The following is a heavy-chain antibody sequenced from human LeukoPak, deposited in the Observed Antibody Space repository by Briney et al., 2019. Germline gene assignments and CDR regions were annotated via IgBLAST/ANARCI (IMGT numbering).Heavy chain of an antibody. CDR1: GGSFSGYY. J-gene: IGHJ4*02. D-gene: IGHD6-19*01. CDR3: ARGWNHGVGRTAVAGTAYDY. CDR2: INHSGST. Sequence: SETLSLTCAVYGGSFSGYYWSWIRQPPGKGLEWIGEINHSGSTNYNPSLKSRVTISVDTSKNQFSLKLSSVTAADTAVYYCARGWNHGVGRTAVAGTAYDYWGQGTLVTVSS. V-gene: IGHV4-34*01.